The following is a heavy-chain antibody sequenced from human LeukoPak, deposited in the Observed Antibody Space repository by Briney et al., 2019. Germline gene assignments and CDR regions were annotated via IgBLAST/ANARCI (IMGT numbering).Heavy chain of an antibody. CDR3: ARIGYDHYFDY. CDR1: GYTFTDYY. D-gene: IGHD5-12*01. CDR2: INPNSGGT. J-gene: IGHJ4*02. Sequence: ASVKVSCKASGYTFTDYYLHWVRQAPGQGLEWMGWINPNSGGTNSAQTFQGRVTMTRDTSITTAYLDLSRLRSDDTAVYYCARIGYDHYFDYWGQGTLVTVSS. V-gene: IGHV1-2*02.